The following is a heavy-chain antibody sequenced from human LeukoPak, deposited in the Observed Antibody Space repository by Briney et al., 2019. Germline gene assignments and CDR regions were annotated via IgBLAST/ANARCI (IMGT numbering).Heavy chain of an antibody. CDR3: ARGLAPFWSGYYILRY. CDR2: INHSGST. CDR1: GGSFSGYY. V-gene: IGHV4-34*01. D-gene: IGHD3-3*01. Sequence: PSETLSLTCAVSGGSFSGYYWSWIRQPPGKGLEWIGEINHSGSTNYNPSLKSRVTISVDTSKNQFSLKLSSVTAADTAVYYCARGLAPFWSGYYILRYWGQGTLVTVSS. J-gene: IGHJ4*02.